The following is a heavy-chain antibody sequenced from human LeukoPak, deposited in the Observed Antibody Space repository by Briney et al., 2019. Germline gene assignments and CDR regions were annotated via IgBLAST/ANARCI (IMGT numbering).Heavy chain of an antibody. J-gene: IGHJ4*02. CDR1: GFTFSSYG. Sequence: PGGSLRLSCAASGFTFSSYGTHWVRQAPGKGLECVAVICNDGSNKYYADSVKGRFTISRDNSKNTMYPQMNSLRAEDTAVYYCARAGLYNYYDSSGYFDYWGQGTLVTVSS. CDR3: ARAGLYNYYDSSGYFDY. D-gene: IGHD3-22*01. V-gene: IGHV3-33*01. CDR2: ICNDGSNK.